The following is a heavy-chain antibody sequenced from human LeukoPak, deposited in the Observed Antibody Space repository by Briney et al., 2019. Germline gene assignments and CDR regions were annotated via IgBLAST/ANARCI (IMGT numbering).Heavy chain of an antibody. V-gene: IGHV3-21*01. CDR2: ISSSSNHI. CDR1: GFTFDDYG. CDR3: AKDNSDWTYNCFDP. Sequence: GGSLRLSCAASGFTFDDYGMSWVRQAPGKGLEWVSSISSSSNHIYYADSVKGRFTISRDNAKNSLYLQMNSLRAEDTAVYYCAKDNSDWTYNCFDPWGQGTLVTVSS. J-gene: IGHJ5*02. D-gene: IGHD6-19*01.